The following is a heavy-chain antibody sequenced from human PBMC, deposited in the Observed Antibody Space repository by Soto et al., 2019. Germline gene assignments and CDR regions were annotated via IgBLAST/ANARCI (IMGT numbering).Heavy chain of an antibody. J-gene: IGHJ6*02. D-gene: IGHD6-13*01. CDR1: GFTVSSNY. V-gene: IGHV3-53*01. CDR2: ICSGGST. Sequence: PGGSLRLSCAASGFTVSSNYMSWVRQAPGKGLEWVSVICSGGSTYYADSVKGRFTISRDNSKNTLYLQMNSLRAEDTAVYYCARDSGIAAAGTRSYYYYGMDVWGQGTKVTVSS. CDR3: ARDSGIAAAGTRSYYYYGMDV.